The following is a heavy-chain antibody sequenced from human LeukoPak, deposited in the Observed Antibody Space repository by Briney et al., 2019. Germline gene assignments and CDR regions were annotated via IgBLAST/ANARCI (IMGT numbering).Heavy chain of an antibody. J-gene: IGHJ6*02. CDR2: FDPEDGET. V-gene: IGHV1-24*01. CDR1: GYTLTELS. CDR3: ATERTAEWFTRYGMDV. D-gene: IGHD3-3*01. Sequence: ASVKASCKVSGYTLTELSMHWVRQAPGKGLEWKGGFDPEDGETIYAQKFQGRVTMTEDTSTDTAYMELSSLRSEDTAVYYCATERTAEWFTRYGMDVWGQGTTVTVSS.